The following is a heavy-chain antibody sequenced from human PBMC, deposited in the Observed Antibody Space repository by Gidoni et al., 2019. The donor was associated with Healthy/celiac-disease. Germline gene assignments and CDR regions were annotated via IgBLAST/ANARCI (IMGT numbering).Heavy chain of an antibody. J-gene: IGHJ3*02. D-gene: IGHD1-26*01. CDR3: ARLQGATGAFDI. CDR2: IYYSGST. V-gene: IGHV4-39*01. CDR1: GGPISSSSYY. Sequence: QLQLQESGPGLVKPSETLSLTCTVSGGPISSSSYYWGWIRQPPGKGLEWIGSIYYSGSTYYNPSLKSRVTISVDTSKNQFSLKLSSVTAADTAVYYCARLQGATGAFDIWGQGTMVTVSS.